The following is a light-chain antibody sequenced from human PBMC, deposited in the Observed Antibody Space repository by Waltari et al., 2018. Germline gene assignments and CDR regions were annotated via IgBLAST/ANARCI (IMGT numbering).Light chain of an antibody. Sequence: QSELTQPPSASGTPGQKAPLPCSGRYSHVAHNDVNWYQQFPGTAPKRLIYRSDQRPSGVPDRFSGSKSGTSASLAIIGLRSDDEADYYCASWDDSLNGRWVFGGGTKLTVL. J-gene: IGLJ2*01. CDR3: ASWDDSLNGRWV. CDR2: RSD. CDR1: YSHVAHND. V-gene: IGLV1-44*01.